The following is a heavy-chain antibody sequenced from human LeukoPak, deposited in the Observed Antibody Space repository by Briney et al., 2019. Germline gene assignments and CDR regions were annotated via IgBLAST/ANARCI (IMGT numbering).Heavy chain of an antibody. J-gene: IGHJ4*02. CDR2: ISAYNGNT. V-gene: IGHV1-18*01. Sequence: ASVKVSCKASGYTFTSYGISWVRQAPGQGLEWMGWISAYNGNTNYAQKLQGRVTMTTDTSTSTACMELRSLRSDDTAVYYCARDTSSSLDVGPSDYWGQGTLVTVSS. CDR3: ARDTSSSLDVGPSDY. D-gene: IGHD6-13*01. CDR1: GYTFTSYG.